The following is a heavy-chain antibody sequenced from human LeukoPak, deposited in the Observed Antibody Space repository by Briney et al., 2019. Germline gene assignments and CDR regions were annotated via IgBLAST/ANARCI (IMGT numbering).Heavy chain of an antibody. Sequence: GGSLRLSCAASGFTFSSYAMHWVRQAPGKGLEWVAVISYDGSNKYYADSVKGRFTISRDNSKNTLYLQMNSLRAEDTAVYYCARDRGVIITNPYFDYWGQGTLVTVSS. V-gene: IGHV3-30-3*01. CDR2: ISYDGSNK. CDR3: ARDRGVIITNPYFDY. D-gene: IGHD3-10*01. J-gene: IGHJ4*02. CDR1: GFTFSSYA.